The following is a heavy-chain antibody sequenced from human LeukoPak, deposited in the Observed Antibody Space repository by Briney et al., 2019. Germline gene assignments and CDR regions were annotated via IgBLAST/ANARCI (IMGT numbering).Heavy chain of an antibody. J-gene: IGHJ3*02. V-gene: IGHV1-24*01. D-gene: IGHD6-6*01. CDR2: FDPEDGET. CDR3: ARHPTSSIAARGAFDI. Sequence: GASVNVSCKVSGYTLTELSMHWVRQAPGKGLEGMGGFDPEDGETIYAQKFQGRVTISADESTSTAYMELSSLRSEDTAVYYCARHPTSSIAARGAFDIWGQGTMVTVSS. CDR1: GYTLTELS.